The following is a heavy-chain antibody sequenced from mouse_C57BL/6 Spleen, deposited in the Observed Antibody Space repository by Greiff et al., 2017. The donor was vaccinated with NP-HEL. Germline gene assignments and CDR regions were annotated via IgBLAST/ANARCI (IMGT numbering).Heavy chain of an antibody. V-gene: IGHV1-82*01. J-gene: IGHJ3*01. D-gene: IGHD1-1*01. CDR2: IYPGDGDT. CDR3: ARSDYAWFAC. Sequence: QVQLQQSGPELVKPGASVKISCKASGYAFSSSWMNWVKQRPGKGLEWIGRIYPGDGDTNYNGKFKGKATLTADKSSSTAYMHLRSLTSEDAAVYLCARSDYAWFACWGQGTLVTVSA. CDR1: GYAFSSSW.